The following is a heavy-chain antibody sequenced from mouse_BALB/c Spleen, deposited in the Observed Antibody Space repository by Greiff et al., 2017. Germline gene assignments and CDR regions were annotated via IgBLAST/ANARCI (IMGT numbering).Heavy chain of an antibody. CDR1: GDSITSGY. D-gene: IGHD2-14*01. Sequence: VQLKESGPSLVKPSQTLSLTCSVTGDSITSGYWNWIRKFPGNKLEYMGYLSYSGSTYYNPSLKSRISITRDTSKNQYYLQLNSVTTDDTATYYCARNYRSYEAMDYWGQGTSVTVSS. J-gene: IGHJ4*01. V-gene: IGHV3-8*02. CDR3: ARNYRSYEAMDY. CDR2: LSYSGST.